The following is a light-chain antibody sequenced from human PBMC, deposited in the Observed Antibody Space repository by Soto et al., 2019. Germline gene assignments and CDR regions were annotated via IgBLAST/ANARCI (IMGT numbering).Light chain of an antibody. V-gene: IGKV3-20*01. CDR2: GAS. J-gene: IGKJ4*01. CDR3: QQYGSSLALT. CDR1: QSVSSSY. Sequence: EIVLTQPPGTLSLSPGERATLSCRASQSVSSSYLAWYQQKPGQAPRLLIYGASSRATGIPDRFSGSGSGTDFTLTISRLEPEDFAVYYCQQYGSSLALTFGGGTKV.